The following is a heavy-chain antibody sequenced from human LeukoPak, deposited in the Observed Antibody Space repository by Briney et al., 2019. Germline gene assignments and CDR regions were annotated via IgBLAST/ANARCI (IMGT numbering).Heavy chain of an antibody. Sequence: GGSLRLSCAASGFTFSTYGMHWVRQAPGTGLEWVAFIRYDGSIKYYADSVKGRFTISRDNSKNTLYLQMNSLRAEDTAVYYCAKSPSSGWYRGAPDYWGQGTLVTVSS. D-gene: IGHD6-19*01. V-gene: IGHV3-30*02. CDR1: GFTFSTYG. CDR3: AKSPSSGWYRGAPDY. J-gene: IGHJ4*02. CDR2: IRYDGSIK.